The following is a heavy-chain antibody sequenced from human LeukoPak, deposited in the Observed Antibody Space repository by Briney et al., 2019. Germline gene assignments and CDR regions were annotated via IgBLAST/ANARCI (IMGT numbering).Heavy chain of an antibody. CDR3: ARDLQQLGPEGYYYHGMDV. D-gene: IGHD6-13*01. CDR1: GFTFSDYY. V-gene: IGHV3-11*01. CDR2: ISSSGSTI. Sequence: GGSLRLSCAASGFTFSDYYMSWIRQAPGKGLEWVSYISSSGSTIYYADSVKGRFTISRDNAKNSLYLQMNSLRAEDTAVYYCARDLQQLGPEGYYYHGMDVWGQGTTVTVSS. J-gene: IGHJ6*02.